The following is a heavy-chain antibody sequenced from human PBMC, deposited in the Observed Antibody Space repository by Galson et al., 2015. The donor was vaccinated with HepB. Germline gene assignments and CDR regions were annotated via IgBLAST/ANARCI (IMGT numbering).Heavy chain of an antibody. CDR2: ISSDDDK. D-gene: IGHD4-17*01. J-gene: IGHJ6*03. CDR3: ARMRRHYGDYSRYMDV. CDR1: GFSLNTGEMC. Sequence: PALVNPTQTLTLTRTFSGFSLNTGEMCVTWIRQPPGRALEWLALISSDDDKYYSTSLETRLTISKDTSKNQVVLTITNMDPVDTGTYFCARMRRHYGDYSRYMDVWGNGTTVIVPS. V-gene: IGHV2-70*13.